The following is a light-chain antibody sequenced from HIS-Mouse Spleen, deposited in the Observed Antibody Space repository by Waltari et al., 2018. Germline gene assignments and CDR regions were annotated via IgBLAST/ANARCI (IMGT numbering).Light chain of an antibody. J-gene: IGLJ2*01. CDR2: EDN. V-gene: IGLV6-57*04. Sequence: NFMLTQPHSVSEYPGKTVTIPCTRSSGSIASNYVQWYQQRPGSAPTTVIYEDNQRPSGVPDRFSGSIDSSSNSASLTISGLKTEDEADYYCQSYDSSNVVFGGGTKLTVL. CDR1: SGSIASNY. CDR3: QSYDSSNVV.